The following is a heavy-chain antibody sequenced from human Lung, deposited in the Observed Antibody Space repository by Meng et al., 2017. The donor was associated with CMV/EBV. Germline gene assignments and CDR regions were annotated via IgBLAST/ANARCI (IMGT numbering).Heavy chain of an antibody. V-gene: IGHV7-4-1*02. CDR1: EYTFTTYA. CDR3: ARGWGPILVAAIDY. CDR2: INTNTGNP. Sequence: SEYTFTTYAMNWVRQAPGQGLEWMGWINTNTGNPTYAQGFTGRFVFSLDTSVSTAYLQISSLKAEDTAVYYCARGWGPILVAAIDYWGQGTLVTVSS. D-gene: IGHD2-15*01. J-gene: IGHJ4*02.